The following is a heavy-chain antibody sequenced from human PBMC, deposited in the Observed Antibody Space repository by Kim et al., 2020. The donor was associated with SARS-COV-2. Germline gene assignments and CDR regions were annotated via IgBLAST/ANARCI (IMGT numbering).Heavy chain of an antibody. Sequence: HPSDSYTIYSPSFQGHVTISADKSISTAYLQWSSLKASDTAMYYCARLGYWGQGTLVTVSS. D-gene: IGHD7-27*01. J-gene: IGHJ4*02. CDR3: ARLGY. CDR2: HPSDSYT. V-gene: IGHV5-10-1*01.